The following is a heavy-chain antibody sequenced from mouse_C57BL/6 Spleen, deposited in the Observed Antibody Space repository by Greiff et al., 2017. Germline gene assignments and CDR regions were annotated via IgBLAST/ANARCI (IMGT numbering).Heavy chain of an antibody. J-gene: IGHJ2*01. CDR3: ARGRYGNYLDD. CDR1: GYAFSSSW. D-gene: IGHD2-1*01. Sequence: QVHVKQSGPELVKPGASVKISCKASGYAFSSSWMNWVKQRPGKGLEWIGRIYPGDGDTNYNGKFKGKATLTADKSSSTAYMQLSSLTSEDSAVYFCARGRYGNYLDDWGQGTTLTVAS. CDR2: IYPGDGDT. V-gene: IGHV1-82*01.